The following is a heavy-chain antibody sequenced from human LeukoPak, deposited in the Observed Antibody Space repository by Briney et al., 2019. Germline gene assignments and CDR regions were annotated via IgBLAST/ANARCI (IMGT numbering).Heavy chain of an antibody. Sequence: SETLSLTCAVYGGSFSGNYWTWIRQPPGKGLEWIGEINHSGSTNYNPSLKSRVTISVDTSKNQFSLKLSSVTAADTAVYYCARGSWYFDLWGRGTLVTVSS. CDR2: INHSGST. CDR3: ARGSWYFDL. J-gene: IGHJ2*01. V-gene: IGHV4-34*01. CDR1: GGSFSGNY.